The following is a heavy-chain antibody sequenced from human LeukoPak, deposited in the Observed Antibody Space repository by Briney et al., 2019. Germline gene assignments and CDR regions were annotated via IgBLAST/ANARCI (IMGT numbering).Heavy chain of an antibody. CDR3: AKDQVGVHYN. Sequence: GGSLRLSCAASGFTFSSYAMSWVRQAPGKGLEWVSAISGSGHNTYYADSMKGRFTISGDNSQNTLYLQMNSPRAEDTAVYYCAKDQVGVHYNWGQGALVTVSS. CDR1: GFTFSSYA. J-gene: IGHJ4*02. CDR2: ISGSGHNT. D-gene: IGHD2-15*01. V-gene: IGHV3-23*01.